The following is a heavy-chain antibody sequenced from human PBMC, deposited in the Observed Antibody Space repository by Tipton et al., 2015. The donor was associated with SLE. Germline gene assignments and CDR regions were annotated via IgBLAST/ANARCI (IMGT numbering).Heavy chain of an antibody. J-gene: IGHJ4*02. CDR2: ISYDGSNK. CDR1: GFTFSSYG. Sequence: SLRLSCAASGFTFSSYGMHWVRQAPGKGLEWVAVISYDGSNKYYADSVKGRFTISRDNSKNTLYLQMNSLRAEDTAVYYCAKGGSSWYYFDYWGQGTLVTGSS. D-gene: IGHD6-13*01. V-gene: IGHV3-30*18. CDR3: AKGGSSWYYFDY.